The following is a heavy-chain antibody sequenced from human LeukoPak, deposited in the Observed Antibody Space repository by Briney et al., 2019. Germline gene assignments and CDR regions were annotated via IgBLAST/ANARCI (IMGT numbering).Heavy chain of an antibody. CDR3: AREGGKITFGGVTSFDY. V-gene: IGHV1-46*01. CDR1: GYTFTSYY. CDR2: INPSGGST. J-gene: IGHJ4*02. Sequence: ASVKVSCKASGYTFTSYYMHRVRQAPGQGLEWMGIINPSGGSTSYAQKFQGRVTMTRDTSTSTVYMELSSLRSEDTAVYYCAREGGKITFGGVTSFDYWGQGTLVTVSS. D-gene: IGHD3-16*01.